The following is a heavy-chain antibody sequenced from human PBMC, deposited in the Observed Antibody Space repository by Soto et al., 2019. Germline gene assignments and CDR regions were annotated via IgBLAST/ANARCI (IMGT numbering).Heavy chain of an antibody. V-gene: IGHV3-30*18. CDR2: ISYDGSNK. CDR3: AKLESGSGWY. CDR1: GFTFSSYG. D-gene: IGHD6-19*01. Sequence: QVPLVESGGGVVQPGRSLRLSCAASGFTFSSYGMNWVRQAPDKGLEWVAVISYDGSNKYYADSVKGRFTISRDNSKNTLYLQMNSLRAEDTAVYYCAKLESGSGWYWGQGTLVTVSS. J-gene: IGHJ4*02.